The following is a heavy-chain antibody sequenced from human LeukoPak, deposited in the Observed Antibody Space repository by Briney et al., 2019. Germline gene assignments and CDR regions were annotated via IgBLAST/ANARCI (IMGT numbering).Heavy chain of an antibody. D-gene: IGHD1-14*01. V-gene: IGHV3-53*01. J-gene: IGHJ4*02. CDR1: GFTVITND. CDR2: LYSDGNS. Sequence: GGSLRLSCAASGFTVITNDMTWVRQAPGKGPEWGSVLYSDGNSKYADSVHRRFNISIDNSKNSLYLEMNSLSPDDTAVYYCARGVEPLAANTLAYWGQGTLVTVSS. CDR3: ARGVEPLAANTLAY.